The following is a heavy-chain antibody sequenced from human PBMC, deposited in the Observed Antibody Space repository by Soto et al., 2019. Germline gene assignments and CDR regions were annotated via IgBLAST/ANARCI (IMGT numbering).Heavy chain of an antibody. CDR3: AGSVVVVAAGALYYYGMDF. Sequence: SETLSLTCTVSGGSISSYYWSWIRQPPGKGLEWIGYIYYSGSTNYNPSLKSRVTISVDTSKNQFSLKLSSVTAADTAVYYCAGSVVVVAAGALYYYGMDFRGQGTSVTGSS. D-gene: IGHD2-15*01. V-gene: IGHV4-59*08. J-gene: IGHJ6*02. CDR2: IYYSGST. CDR1: GGSISSYY.